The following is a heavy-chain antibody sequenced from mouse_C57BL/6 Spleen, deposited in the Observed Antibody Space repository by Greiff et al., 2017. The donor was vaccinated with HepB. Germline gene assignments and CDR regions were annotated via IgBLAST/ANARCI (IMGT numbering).Heavy chain of an antibody. CDR3: ARPGGYDYFDWYFDV. D-gene: IGHD2-4*01. Sequence: EVQLQQSGGGLVQPGGSLKLSCAASGIDFSRYWMSWVRRAPGKGLEWIGEINPDSSTINYAPSLKDKFIISRDNAKNTLYLQMSKVRSEDTALYYCARPGGYDYFDWYFDVWGTGTTVTFSS. CDR1: GIDFSRYW. CDR2: INPDSSTI. J-gene: IGHJ1*03. V-gene: IGHV4-1*01.